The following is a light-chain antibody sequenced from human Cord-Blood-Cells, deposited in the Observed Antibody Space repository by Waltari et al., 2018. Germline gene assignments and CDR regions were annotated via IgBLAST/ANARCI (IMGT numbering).Light chain of an antibody. CDR3: QSYDSSLSGVV. CDR1: SSNIGAGYD. V-gene: IGLV1-40*01. CDR2: GNS. J-gene: IGLJ2*01. Sequence: QSALTQPPSVSGATGPRVTISCTGSSSNIGAGYDVHSYQQLPGTAPKLLIYGNSNRPSGVPDRFSGSKSGTSAALAITGLQAEDEADYYCQSYDSSLSGVVFGGGTKLTVL.